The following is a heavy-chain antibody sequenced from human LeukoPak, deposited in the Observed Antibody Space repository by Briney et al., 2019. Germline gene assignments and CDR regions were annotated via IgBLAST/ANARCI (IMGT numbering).Heavy chain of an antibody. CDR3: AREGTAMVSFDY. J-gene: IGHJ4*02. D-gene: IGHD5-18*01. V-gene: IGHV3-48*03. CDR1: GFTFSSYE. CDR2: ISSGGNTL. Sequence: GGXLRLSCAASGFTFSSYEMNWVRQAQGKGMEWVAYISSGGNTLYYADSVKGRFPISRDNAKNSLYLQMNSLRAEDTALYYCAREGTAMVSFDYRGQGTLVTVSS.